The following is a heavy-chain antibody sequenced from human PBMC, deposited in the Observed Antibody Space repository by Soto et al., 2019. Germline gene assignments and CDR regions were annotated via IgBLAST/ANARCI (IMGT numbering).Heavy chain of an antibody. CDR2: MHHSGSA. D-gene: IGHD2-8*01. J-gene: IGHJ5*01. CDR3: VQHDLYRFDS. V-gene: IGHV4-4*02. Sequence: QVQLQESGPGLVKPSETLSLTCAVSGGSITSNWWSWVRQPPGKGLEWIGEMHHSGSANYKSSLTTRVTMSVDKSKNEFSLKLTSVTAADTAVYSCVQHDLYRFDSWGQGTLVTVSS. CDR1: GGSITSNW.